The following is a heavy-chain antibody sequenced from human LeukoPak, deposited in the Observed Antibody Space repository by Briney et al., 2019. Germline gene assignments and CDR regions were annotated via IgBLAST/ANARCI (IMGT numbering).Heavy chain of an antibody. CDR1: GGSISNGDYY. CDR3: ARHRGYSGSYYNWFDP. V-gene: IGHV4-39*01. Sequence: SETLSLTCTVSGGSISNGDYYWGWIRQPPGKGLEWIGSIYYSGSTYYNPSLKSRVTISVDTSKNQFSLKLSSVTAADTAVYYCARHRGYSGSYYNWFDPWGQGTLVTVSS. CDR2: IYYSGST. J-gene: IGHJ5*02. D-gene: IGHD1-26*01.